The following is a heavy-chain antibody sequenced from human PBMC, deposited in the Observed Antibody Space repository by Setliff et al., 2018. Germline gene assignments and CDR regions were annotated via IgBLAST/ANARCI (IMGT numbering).Heavy chain of an antibody. CDR1: GDSISSRRNY. CDR3: TRASSGWYSAYYYYMDV. Sequence: PSETLSLTCTVSGDSISSRRNYWGWFRQPAGKELEWIGQIYTSWSTNYNPSLKSRVTISVDTSKNQFSLKLNSVTAADTAVYYCTRASSGWYSAYYYYMDVWGKGTTVTVSS. V-gene: IGHV4-61*09. J-gene: IGHJ6*03. D-gene: IGHD6-19*01. CDR2: IYTSWST.